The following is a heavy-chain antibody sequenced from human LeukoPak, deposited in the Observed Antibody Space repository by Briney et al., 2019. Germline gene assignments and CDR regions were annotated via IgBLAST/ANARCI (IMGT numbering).Heavy chain of an antibody. V-gene: IGHV5-51*01. CDR2: IYPGDSDT. Sequence: GESLKISCKGSGYSFTSYWIGWVRQMPGKGLEWMGIIYPGDSDTRYSPSFQGQVTISADKSISTAYLQWSSLKASDTAMYYCARLDTAMVNYYYYYMDVWGKGTTVTVSS. D-gene: IGHD5-18*01. CDR3: ARLDTAMVNYYYYYMDV. CDR1: GYSFTSYW. J-gene: IGHJ6*03.